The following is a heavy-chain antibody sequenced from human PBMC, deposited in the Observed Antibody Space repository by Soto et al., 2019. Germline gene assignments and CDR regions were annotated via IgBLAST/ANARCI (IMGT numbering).Heavy chain of an antibody. D-gene: IGHD3-3*01. J-gene: IGHJ6*02. CDR2: INPDNGNT. CDR3: ARRSGYNYYYGMDV. V-gene: IGHV1-18*01. Sequence: VASVKVSCKASGYTFTRSGISWVRQAPGQGLEWLGWINPDNGNTNYAQHLQGRVSLTTDTSTSTAYMDLRSLRSDDTAVYYCARRSGYNYYYGMDVWGQGTTVTVSS. CDR1: GYTFTRSG.